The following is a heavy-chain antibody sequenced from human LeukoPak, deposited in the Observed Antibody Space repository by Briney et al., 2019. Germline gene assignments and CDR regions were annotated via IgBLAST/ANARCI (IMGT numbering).Heavy chain of an antibody. CDR3: ARAYYVWGSYRHFDY. V-gene: IGHV3-11*01. Sequence: PGGSLRLSCAASGCTFGDYYMSWIRQAPGKGLEWVSYISSSGSTIYYADSVKGRFTISRDNAKNSLYLQMNSLRAEDTAVYYCARAYYVWGSYRHFDYWGQGTLVTVSS. D-gene: IGHD3-16*02. CDR2: ISSSGSTI. J-gene: IGHJ4*02. CDR1: GCTFGDYY.